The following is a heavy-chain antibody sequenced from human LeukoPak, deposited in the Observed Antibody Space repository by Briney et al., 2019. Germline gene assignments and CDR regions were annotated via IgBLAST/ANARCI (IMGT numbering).Heavy chain of an antibody. CDR3: ATVSRSSGRGYFDY. CDR1: GFPFSNYW. V-gene: IGHV3-74*01. CDR2: MNRDGSSI. D-gene: IGHD6-19*01. J-gene: IGHJ4*02. Sequence: PGGSLRLSCAASGFPFSNYWMHWVRQAPGQGLVWVSRMNRDGSSISYADSVKGRFTISRDNAKNTLYLQMNSLRAEDAAVYYCATVSRSSGRGYFDYWGQGTLVTVSS.